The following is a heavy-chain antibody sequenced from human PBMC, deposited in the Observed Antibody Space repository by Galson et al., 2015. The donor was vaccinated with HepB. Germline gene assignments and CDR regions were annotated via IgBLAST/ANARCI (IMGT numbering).Heavy chain of an antibody. CDR1: GCSFSDYL. J-gene: IGHJ5*01. CDR2: IKQKGSEK. Sequence: SLRLSCAASGCSFSDYLMGWVRQAPGKGLEWMANIKQKGSEKDYVDSVKGRFVISRDNAHNSLYLQMDSLRVEDTAVYYCTRMGGLGWQRTPNWFGAWGHGTLVTVSS. V-gene: IGHV3-7*01. CDR3: TRMGGLGWQRTPNWFGA. D-gene: IGHD3-16*01.